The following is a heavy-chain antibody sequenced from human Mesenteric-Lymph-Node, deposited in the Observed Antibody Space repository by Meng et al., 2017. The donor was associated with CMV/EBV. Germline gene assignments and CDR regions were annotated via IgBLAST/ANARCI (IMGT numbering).Heavy chain of an antibody. D-gene: IGHD2-2*02. CDR2: VNGISGRT. CDR1: TFSSYA. Sequence: TFSSYAMSWVRQPPGKGLEWVSTVNGISGRTYYANSVKGRFTISRDNSKNTLYLQMNSLKAEDTAVYFCARLGHCSDTTCYNNWFDPWGQGTLVTVSS. V-gene: IGHV3-23*01. J-gene: IGHJ5*02. CDR3: ARLGHCSDTTCYNNWFDP.